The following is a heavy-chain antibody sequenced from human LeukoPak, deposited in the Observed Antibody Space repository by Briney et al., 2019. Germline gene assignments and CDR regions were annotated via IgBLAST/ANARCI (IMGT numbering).Heavy chain of an antibody. D-gene: IGHD4-23*01. J-gene: IGHJ4*02. Sequence: GGSLRLSCVASGVTLSHYDMHWVRQAPGKGLEWVAFIRYDGSYTHYADSVKGRFTISRDDSKNTVYLQMNSLRIEDTAVYYCARDYGGLSFDYWGQGTLVTVSS. V-gene: IGHV3-30*02. CDR3: ARDYGGLSFDY. CDR2: IRYDGSYT. CDR1: GVTLSHYD.